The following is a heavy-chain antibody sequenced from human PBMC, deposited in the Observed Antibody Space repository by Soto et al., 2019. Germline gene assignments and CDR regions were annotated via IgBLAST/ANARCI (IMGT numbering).Heavy chain of an antibody. Sequence: GGSLRLSCAASGFTFSSYSMNWVRQAPGKGLVWVSRINSDGSSTSYADSVKGRFTISRDNAKNTLYLQMNSLRAEDTAVYYCARESQSSTWDVYWFDPWGQGTLVTVSS. CDR1: GFTFSSYS. CDR3: ARESQSSTWDVYWFDP. V-gene: IGHV3-74*01. CDR2: INSDGSST. J-gene: IGHJ5*02. D-gene: IGHD6-13*01.